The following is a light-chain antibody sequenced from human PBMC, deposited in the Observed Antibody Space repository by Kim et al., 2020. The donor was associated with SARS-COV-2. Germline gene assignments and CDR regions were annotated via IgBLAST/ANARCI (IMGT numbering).Light chain of an antibody. J-gene: IGLJ2*01. CDR1: KLGDKY. CDR3: QAWDSSTDVI. CDR2: QDS. Sequence: VSPGQTASVTCSGDKLGDKYACWYQRKPGRSPVLVIYQDSKRPSGIPERFSGSNSGNTATLTVSGTQAMGEADYYCQAWDSSTDVIFGGGTQLTVL. V-gene: IGLV3-1*01.